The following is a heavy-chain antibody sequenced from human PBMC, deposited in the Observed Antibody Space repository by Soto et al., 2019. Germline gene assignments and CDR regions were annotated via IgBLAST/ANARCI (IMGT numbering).Heavy chain of an antibody. CDR3: ARERPDGARLDP. J-gene: IGHJ5*02. V-gene: IGHV4-30-4*01. CDR1: CGSISNVDYC. D-gene: IGHD6-6*01. Sequence: PSETLSLTWTVSCGSISNVDYCCSWIRQPPGKGLEWIGYIYYSGSTHYNPSLKSRVTISVDTSKNQFSLKLSSVTAADTAVYYCARERPDGARLDPWGQGTLVTV. CDR2: IYYSGST.